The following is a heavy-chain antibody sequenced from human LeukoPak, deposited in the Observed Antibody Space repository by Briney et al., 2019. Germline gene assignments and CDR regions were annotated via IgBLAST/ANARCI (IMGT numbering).Heavy chain of an antibody. CDR1: GYTFTSYY. CDR2: INPSGGST. V-gene: IGHV1-46*01. CDR3: ASLVITAPFDY. J-gene: IGHJ4*02. D-gene: IGHD3-22*01. Sequence: ASVKVSCKASGYTFTSYYMHWVRQAPGQGLEWMGIINPSGGSTSYAQKFQGRVTMTRDTSTGTVYMELSSLRSEDTAVYYCASLVITAPFDYWGQGTLVTVSS.